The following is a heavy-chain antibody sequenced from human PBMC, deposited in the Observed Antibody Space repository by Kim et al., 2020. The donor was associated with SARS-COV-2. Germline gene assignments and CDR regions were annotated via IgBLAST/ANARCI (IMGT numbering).Heavy chain of an antibody. D-gene: IGHD3-3*02. J-gene: IGHJ4*02. Sequence: SETLSLTCAVYGGSFSGYYWSWIRQPPGKGLEWIGEINHSGSTNYNPSLKSRVTISVDTSKNQFSLKLSSVTAADTAVYYCARGYSILGYWGQGTLVTVSS. CDR2: INHSGST. V-gene: IGHV4-34*01. CDR1: GGSFSGYY. CDR3: ARGYSILGY.